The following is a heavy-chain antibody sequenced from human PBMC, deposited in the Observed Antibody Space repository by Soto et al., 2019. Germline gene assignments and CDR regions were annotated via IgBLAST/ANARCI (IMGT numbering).Heavy chain of an antibody. CDR2: FDPEEGET. D-gene: IGHD2-21*02. J-gene: IGHJ6*02. CDR3: ATVSDCGGDCYPMSYYYYYGMDV. V-gene: IGHV1-24*01. Sequence: GASVKVSCKVSGYTLTELSMHWVRQAPGKGLEWMGGFDPEEGETIYAQKFQGRVTMTEDTSTDTAYMELSSLRSEDTAVYYCATVSDCGGDCYPMSYYYYYGMDVWGQGTTVTVSS. CDR1: GYTLTELS.